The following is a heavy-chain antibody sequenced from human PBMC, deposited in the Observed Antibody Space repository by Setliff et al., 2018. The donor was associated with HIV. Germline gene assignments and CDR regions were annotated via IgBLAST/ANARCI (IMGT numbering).Heavy chain of an antibody. J-gene: IGHJ4*02. V-gene: IGHV1-18*01. D-gene: IGHD3-16*01. CDR2: ISGNNRIT. Sequence: ASVTVSCKTSGYKFNIFGVSWVRQAPGQGLEWMGWISGNNRITYYAQNFQSRVTLTTDTSTSTSNMELRSLRSDDTAVYYCARTEAYNNYVDYWGQGTQVTVSS. CDR3: ARTEAYNNYVDY. CDR1: GYKFNIFG.